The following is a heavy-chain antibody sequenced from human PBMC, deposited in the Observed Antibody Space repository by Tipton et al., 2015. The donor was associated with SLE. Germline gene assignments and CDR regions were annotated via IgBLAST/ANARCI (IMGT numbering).Heavy chain of an antibody. V-gene: IGHV4-34*01. J-gene: IGHJ4*02. D-gene: IGHD3-22*01. Sequence: TLSLTCAVYGGSLSGYYWSWIRQPPGKGLEWIGEINHSGSTNYNPSLKSRVTISVDTSKKQFSLKLSSVTAADTAVYYCARGPNYYDSSGYDFDYWGQGTLVTVSS. CDR2: INHSGST. CDR3: ARGPNYYDSSGYDFDY. CDR1: GGSLSGYY.